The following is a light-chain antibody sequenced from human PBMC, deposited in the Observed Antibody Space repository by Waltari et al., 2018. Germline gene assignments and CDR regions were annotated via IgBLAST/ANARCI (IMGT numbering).Light chain of an antibody. Sequence: DIQMTQSPSSLSAYVGDSGTITYRASQSISNYLNWYQQRPGKAPKVLIYAASTLQSGVPSRFSGSGSGTDFTLTINSLQPEDFASYYCQQSYSTLVTFGGGTKVEIK. V-gene: IGKV1-39*01. CDR1: QSISNY. J-gene: IGKJ4*01. CDR2: AAS. CDR3: QQSYSTLVT.